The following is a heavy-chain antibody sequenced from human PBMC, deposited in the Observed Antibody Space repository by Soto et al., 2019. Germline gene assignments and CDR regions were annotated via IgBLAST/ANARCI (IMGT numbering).Heavy chain of an antibody. Sequence: GASVKVSCKASGYTFTSYDINWVRQATGQGLEWMGWMNPNSGNTGYAQKFQGRVTMTRNTSISTAYMELSSLRSEDTAVYYCARGNWNYFLATEYYFDYWGQGTLVTVSS. J-gene: IGHJ4*02. CDR2: MNPNSGNT. V-gene: IGHV1-8*01. D-gene: IGHD1-7*01. CDR3: ARGNWNYFLATEYYFDY. CDR1: GYTFTSYD.